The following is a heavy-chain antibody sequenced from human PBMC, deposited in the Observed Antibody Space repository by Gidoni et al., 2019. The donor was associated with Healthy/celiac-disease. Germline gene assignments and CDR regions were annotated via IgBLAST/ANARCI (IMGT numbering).Heavy chain of an antibody. CDR1: GFTFDDYA. J-gene: IGHJ4*02. D-gene: IGHD1-1*01. Sequence: EVQLVESGGGLVQPGRSLRLSCAASGFTFDDYAMHWVRQAPGKGLEWVSGISWNSGSIGYADSVKGRFTISRDNAKNSLYLQMNSLRAEDTALYYCAKAPSWKGAFFDYWGQGTLVTVSS. CDR2: ISWNSGSI. V-gene: IGHV3-9*01. CDR3: AKAPSWKGAFFDY.